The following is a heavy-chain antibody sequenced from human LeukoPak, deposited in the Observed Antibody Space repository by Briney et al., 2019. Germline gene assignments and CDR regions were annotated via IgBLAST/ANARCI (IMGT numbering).Heavy chain of an antibody. Sequence: SETLSLTRSVSGGAIISYYWSGIRQPPGKGREWIGYLYYSGGTNSNPSLKSRVTMSVDTSKNQFSLKLRSVTAADTAVYYCARGGSGISNAFDIWGQGTMVTVSS. CDR3: ARGGSGISNAFDI. CDR1: GGAIISYY. V-gene: IGHV4-59*01. J-gene: IGHJ3*02. D-gene: IGHD3-10*01. CDR2: LYYSGGT.